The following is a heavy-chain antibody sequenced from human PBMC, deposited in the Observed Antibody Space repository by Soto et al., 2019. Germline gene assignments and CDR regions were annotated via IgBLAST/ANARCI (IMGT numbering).Heavy chain of an antibody. J-gene: IGHJ4*02. D-gene: IGHD5-18*01. CDR3: ARDLLEGYGHARQPDY. CDR1: GFTFRAYS. V-gene: IGHV3-21*06. CDR2: ITSSSTYI. Sequence: GGSLRLSCVASGFTFRAYSMSWVRQAPGQGLEWVSSITSSSTYIYYTRSVEGRFTISRDDAKNSLHLQMNSLRAEDTAVYYCARDLLEGYGHARQPDYWGQGTLVTVSS.